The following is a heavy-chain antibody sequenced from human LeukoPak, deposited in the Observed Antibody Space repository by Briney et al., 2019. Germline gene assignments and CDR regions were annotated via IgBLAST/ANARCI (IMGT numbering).Heavy chain of an antibody. CDR2: INSDGSST. V-gene: IGHV3-74*01. J-gene: IGHJ3*02. CDR1: GFTLSSYW. D-gene: IGHD1-1*01. Sequence: PGGSLRLSCAASGFTLSSYWMHWVRQTPGKGLVWVSRINSDGSSTTYADSVKGRFTISRDNAKNTLYLQMNSLRAEDTAVYYCARGNAHAFDIWGQGTKVTVSS. CDR3: ARGNAHAFDI.